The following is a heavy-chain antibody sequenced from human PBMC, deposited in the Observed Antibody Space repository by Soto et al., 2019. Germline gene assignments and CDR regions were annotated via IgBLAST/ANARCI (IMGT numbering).Heavy chain of an antibody. Sequence: QVQLVQSGAEVKKPGASVKVSCKASGYTFTSYGISWVRQAPGQGLEWMGWISAYNGNRNYVQKLQGRVTMTTDTSTSRAYMELRSLRSDDTAVYYCARLYCISTSCYLGMDVWGQGTTVTVSS. CDR3: ARLYCISTSCYLGMDV. D-gene: IGHD2-2*01. J-gene: IGHJ6*02. CDR2: ISAYNGNR. CDR1: GYTFTSYG. V-gene: IGHV1-18*01.